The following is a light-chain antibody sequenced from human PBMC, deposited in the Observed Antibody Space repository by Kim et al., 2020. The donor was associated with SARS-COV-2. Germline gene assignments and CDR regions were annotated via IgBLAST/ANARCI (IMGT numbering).Light chain of an antibody. V-gene: IGLV3-19*01. CDR3: KSRDSRRGKVV. Sequence: SSELTQDPAVSVALGQTVRITCQGDSLRSYYATWYQQKSGQAPVLVFYGKDKRPSGIPDRFSGSSSGNTASLTITGAQAADEADYYCKSRDSRRGKVVFGGGTNVTVL. CDR1: SLRSYY. CDR2: GKD. J-gene: IGLJ2*01.